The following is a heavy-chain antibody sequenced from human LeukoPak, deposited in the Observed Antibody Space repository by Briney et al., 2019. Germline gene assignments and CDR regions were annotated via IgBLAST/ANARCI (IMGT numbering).Heavy chain of an antibody. V-gene: IGHV3-64*01. CDR1: GFTFSNYA. CDR3: VRVGNYREFDY. Sequence: GGSLRLSCAAPGFTFSNYALHWVRQAPGKGLEYVSAISSNGDATFYANSVKGRFTISRDNSKNTLYLQMGSLRAEEMAVYYCVRVGNYREFDYWGQGTLVTVSS. D-gene: IGHD1-7*01. J-gene: IGHJ4*02. CDR2: ISSNGDAT.